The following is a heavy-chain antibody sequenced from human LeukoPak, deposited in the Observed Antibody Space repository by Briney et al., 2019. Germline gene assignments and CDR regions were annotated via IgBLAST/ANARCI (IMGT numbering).Heavy chain of an antibody. D-gene: IGHD5-24*01. CDR1: GFTLSSYG. CDR3: ARDGPLEMATIRPNAFDI. V-gene: IGHV3-33*01. J-gene: IGHJ3*02. CDR2: IWYGRSNK. Sequence: PGVSVTLSCAASGFTLSSYGMQWVRQAPGKGREWGAVIWYGRSNKYYADTVKGRFTISRDNSKNTLYLQMNSLRDEDTAVYYCARDGPLEMATIRPNAFDIWGQGTMVTVSS.